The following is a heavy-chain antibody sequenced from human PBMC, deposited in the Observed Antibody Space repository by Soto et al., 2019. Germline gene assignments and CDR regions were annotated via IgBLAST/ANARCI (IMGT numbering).Heavy chain of an antibody. Sequence: QVQLVQSGAEVKKPGASVKVSCKASGYTFTSYGISWVRQAPGQGLEWMGWISAYNGNINYAQKLQGRVTMTTDTSTSTAYMELRSLRSDDTAVYYCASSVYCSSTSCYGLDIWGQGTMVTVSS. D-gene: IGHD2-2*01. V-gene: IGHV1-18*01. CDR3: ASSVYCSSTSCYGLDI. CDR2: ISAYNGNI. CDR1: GYTFTSYG. J-gene: IGHJ3*02.